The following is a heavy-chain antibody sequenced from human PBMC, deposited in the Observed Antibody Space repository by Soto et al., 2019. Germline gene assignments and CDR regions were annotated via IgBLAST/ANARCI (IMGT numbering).Heavy chain of an antibody. J-gene: IGHJ3*02. D-gene: IGHD3-16*01. CDR1: GFTFSSYS. Sequence: EVQLVESGGGLVKPGGSLRLSCAASGFTFSSYSMNWVRQAPGKGLEWVSSISSSSSYIYYADSVKGRFTISRDNAKNSLYLQMNSLSAEDTAVYYCARVWDYIWGSYGIYAFDIWGQGTMVTVSS. CDR3: ARVWDYIWGSYGIYAFDI. CDR2: ISSSSSYI. V-gene: IGHV3-21*01.